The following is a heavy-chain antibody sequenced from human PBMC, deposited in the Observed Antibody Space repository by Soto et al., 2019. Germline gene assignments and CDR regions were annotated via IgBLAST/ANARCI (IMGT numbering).Heavy chain of an antibody. D-gene: IGHD2-15*01. V-gene: IGHV1-69*12. CDR2: IIPIFGTA. Sequence: QVQLVQSGAEVKKPGSSVKVSCKASGGTFSSYAISWVRQAPGQGLEWMGGIIPIFGTANYAQKFQGRVTIPADESTRTAYVELGSLRSEDTAVYYCARGTGYCSGGSCFGWYFELWGRGTLVTVSS. CDR3: ARGTGYCSGGSCFGWYFEL. J-gene: IGHJ2*01. CDR1: GGTFSSYA.